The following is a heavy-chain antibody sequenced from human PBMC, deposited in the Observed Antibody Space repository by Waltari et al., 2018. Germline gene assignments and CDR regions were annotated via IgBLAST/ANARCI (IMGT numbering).Heavy chain of an antibody. D-gene: IGHD5-18*01. CDR2: IYYSGST. V-gene: IGHV4-59*01. CDR1: GGSISSYY. Sequence: QVQLQESGPGLVKPSETLSLTCTVSGGSISSYYWSWIRQPPGKGLEWIGYIYYSGSTNYNPSLKSRVTISVDTSKNQFSLKLSSVTAADTAVYYCARGRGRSDTAMAHITYYYYYYMDVWGKGTTVTISS. CDR3: ARGRGRSDTAMAHITYYYYYYMDV. J-gene: IGHJ6*03.